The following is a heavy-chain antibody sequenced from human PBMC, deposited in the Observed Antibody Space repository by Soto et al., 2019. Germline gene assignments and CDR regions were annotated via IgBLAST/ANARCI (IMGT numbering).Heavy chain of an antibody. CDR1: GFTFSSYS. CDR2: ISSSSSYI. V-gene: IGHV3-21*01. CDR3: ARRRPGDYPDDAFDF. Sequence: EVQLVESGGGLVKPGGSLRLSCAASGFTFSSYSMNWVRQAPGKGLEWVSSISSSSSYIYYADSVKGRFTISRDNAKNSLYLPMNSLSAEDTAVYYCARRRPGDYPDDAFDFWGQGTMVTVSS. D-gene: IGHD4-17*01. J-gene: IGHJ3*01.